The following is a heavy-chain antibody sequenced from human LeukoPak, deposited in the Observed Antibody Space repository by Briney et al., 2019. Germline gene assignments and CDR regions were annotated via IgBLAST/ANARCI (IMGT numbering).Heavy chain of an antibody. CDR3: TTSYYDSSGFRA. D-gene: IGHD3-22*01. J-gene: IGHJ4*02. V-gene: IGHV3-15*01. Sequence: PGGSLRLSCAASGFSLNNAWVSWVRQAPGKGLEWVGRIKSKTDGGTIDYAAPVKGRSTISRDDSKNMVYLLMNNLKTEDTAVYYCTTSYYDSSGFRAWGQGTLVTVSS. CDR1: GFSLNNAW. CDR2: IKSKTDGGTI.